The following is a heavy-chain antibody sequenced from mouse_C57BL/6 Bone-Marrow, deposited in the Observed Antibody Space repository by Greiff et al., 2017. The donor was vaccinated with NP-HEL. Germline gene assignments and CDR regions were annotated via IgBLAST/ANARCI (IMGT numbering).Heavy chain of an antibody. D-gene: IGHD1-1*01. CDR2: ISYSGST. Sequence: EVQLVESGPGMVKPSQSLSLTCTVTGYSITSGYDWHWIRHFPGNKLEWMGYISYSGSTNYNPSLKSRISITHDTSKNHFFLKLNSVTTEDTATYYCAREGNYYGSSSGNYYAMDYWGQGTSVTVSS. V-gene: IGHV3-1*01. CDR3: AREGNYYGSSSGNYYAMDY. J-gene: IGHJ4*01. CDR1: GYSITSGYD.